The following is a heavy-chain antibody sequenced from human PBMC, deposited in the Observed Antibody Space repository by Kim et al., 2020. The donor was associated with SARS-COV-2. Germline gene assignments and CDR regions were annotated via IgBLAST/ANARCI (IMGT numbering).Heavy chain of an antibody. J-gene: IGHJ5*02. CDR3: ARDSRARNWYDP. Sequence: YYVGSVRGRFTISRDNAKNSLYLQMYSLRVEDSAVYYCARDSRARNWYDPWGQGTLVTVSS. V-gene: IGHV3-7*03.